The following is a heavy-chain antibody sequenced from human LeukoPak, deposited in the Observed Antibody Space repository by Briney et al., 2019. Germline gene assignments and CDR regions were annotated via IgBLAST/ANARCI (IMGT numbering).Heavy chain of an antibody. V-gene: IGHV5-51*01. Sequence: GESLKISCKGSGYSFTSYWIGWVRQMPGKGLEWMGIIYPGDSDTRYSPSFQGQVTISADKSISTAYLQWSSLNASDTAMYYCARLRGRYSYGSLDLDYWGQGTLVTVSS. CDR3: ARLRGRYSYGSLDLDY. D-gene: IGHD5-18*01. CDR2: IYPGDSDT. J-gene: IGHJ4*02. CDR1: GYSFTSYW.